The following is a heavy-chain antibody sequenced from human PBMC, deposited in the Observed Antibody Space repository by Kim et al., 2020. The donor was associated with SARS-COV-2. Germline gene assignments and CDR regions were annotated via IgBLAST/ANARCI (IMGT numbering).Heavy chain of an antibody. CDR3: TKGSLGAIDI. J-gene: IGHJ3*02. D-gene: IGHD3-10*01. Sequence: GGSLRLSCAASGFTFSSYAMNWVRQAPGKGLEWVSALSGSGGTTYYADSVKGRFTLSSDHSKTPLYLQMNSLRAEDTALYYCTKGSLGAIDICGHGTMVT. CDR2: LSGSGGTT. V-gene: IGHV3-23*01. CDR1: GFTFSSYA.